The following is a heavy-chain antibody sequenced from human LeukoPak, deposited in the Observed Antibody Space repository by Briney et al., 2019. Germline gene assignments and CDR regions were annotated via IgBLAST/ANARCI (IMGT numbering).Heavy chain of an antibody. CDR1: GFTFSSYW. D-gene: IGHD3-9*01. CDR3: ARDLVLRYFDWIPGDDAFDI. J-gene: IGHJ3*02. V-gene: IGHV3-74*01. CDR2: INSDGSST. Sequence: PGGSLRLSCAASGFTFSSYWMHWVRQAPGKGLVWVSRINSDGSSTSYADSVKGRFTISRDNAKNTPYLQMNSLRAEDTAVYYCARDLVLRYFDWIPGDDAFDIWGQGTMVTVSS.